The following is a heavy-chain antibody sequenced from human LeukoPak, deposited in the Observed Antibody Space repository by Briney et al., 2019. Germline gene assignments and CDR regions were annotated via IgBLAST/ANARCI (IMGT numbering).Heavy chain of an antibody. CDR2: ITGNGVTT. CDR3: SKWGDYGSLTGYYGSDC. V-gene: IGHV3-23*01. J-gene: IGHJ4*02. D-gene: IGHD3-9*01. Sequence: GGSLRLSCAASGFIFSDYAMSWVRQAPGKGLEWVSAITGNGVTTWYADSVKGHFTISRDNSQNTRYLQMNSLGAEDTAVYYCSKWGDYGSLTGYYGSDCWGQGTQVTVSS. CDR1: GFIFSDYA.